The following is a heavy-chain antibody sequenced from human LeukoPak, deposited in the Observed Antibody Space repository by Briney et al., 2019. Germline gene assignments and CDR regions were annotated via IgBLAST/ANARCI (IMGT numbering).Heavy chain of an antibody. CDR1: GGSISSYY. D-gene: IGHD6-6*01. Sequence: PSETLSLTCTVSGGSISSYYWSWIRQPPGKGLEWIGYIYYSGSTNYNPSLKSRVTISVDTSKNQFSLKLSSVTVADTAVYYCARAHDGSSDDYFDYWGQGTLVTVSS. CDR3: ARAHDGSSDDYFDY. CDR2: IYYSGST. J-gene: IGHJ4*02. V-gene: IGHV4-59*01.